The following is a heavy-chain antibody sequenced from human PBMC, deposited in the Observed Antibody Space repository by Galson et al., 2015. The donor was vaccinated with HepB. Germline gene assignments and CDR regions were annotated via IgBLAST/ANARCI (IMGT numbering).Heavy chain of an antibody. CDR3: ALAWTNYWYFDL. D-gene: IGHD3/OR15-3a*01. CDR2: ISGSVGSL. CDR1: GFTFSSYA. V-gene: IGHV3-23*01. J-gene: IGHJ2*01. Sequence: SLRLSCAASGFTFSSYAMSWVRQAPGKGLEWVSSISGSVGSLHYADSVEGRFTISRDNSKNTLYLQMNSLEAEDTAIYYCALAWTNYWYFDLWGRGTLVTVSS.